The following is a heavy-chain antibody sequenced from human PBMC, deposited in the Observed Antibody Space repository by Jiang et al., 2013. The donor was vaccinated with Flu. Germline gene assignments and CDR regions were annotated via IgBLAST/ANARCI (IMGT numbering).Heavy chain of an antibody. V-gene: IGHV4-39*01. CDR3: ARHWEGAFGGSYGPGTFDI. J-gene: IGHJ3*02. CDR2: IYYSGST. D-gene: IGHD1-26*01. Sequence: GPGLVKPSETLSLTCTVSGGSISSSSYYWGWIRQPPGKGLEWIGSIYYSGSTYYNPSLKSRVTISVDTSKNQFSLKLSSVTAADTAVYYCARHWEGAFGGSYGPGTFDIWGQGTMVTVSS. CDR1: GGSISSSSYY.